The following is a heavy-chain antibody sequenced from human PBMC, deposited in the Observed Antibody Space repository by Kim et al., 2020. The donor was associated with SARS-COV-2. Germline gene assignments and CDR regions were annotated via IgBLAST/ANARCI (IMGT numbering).Heavy chain of an antibody. CDR1: GGSISSSSYY. D-gene: IGHD3-22*01. V-gene: IGHV4-39*01. CDR3: ARSPGYYYDSSGYYFTDY. J-gene: IGHJ4*02. Sequence: SETLSLTCTVSGGSISSSSYYWGWIRQPPGKGLEWIGSIYYSGSTYYNPSLKSRVTISVDTSKNQFSLKLSSVTAADTAVYYCARSPGYYYDSSGYYFTDYWGQGTLVTVSS. CDR2: IYYSGST.